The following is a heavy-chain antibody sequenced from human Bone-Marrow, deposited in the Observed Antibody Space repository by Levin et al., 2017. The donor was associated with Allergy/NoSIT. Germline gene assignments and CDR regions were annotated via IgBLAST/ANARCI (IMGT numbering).Heavy chain of an antibody. J-gene: IGHJ6*02. CDR2: ISSSSSYT. CDR1: GFTFSDYY. CDR3: AREGDTASFSPPIMDV. Sequence: GGSLRLSCAASGFTFSDYYMSWIRQAPGKGLEWVSYISSSSSYTNYADSVKGRFTISRDNAKNSLYLQMNSLRAEDTAVYYCAREGDTASFSPPIMDVWGQGTTVTVSS. V-gene: IGHV3-11*05. D-gene: IGHD5-18*01.